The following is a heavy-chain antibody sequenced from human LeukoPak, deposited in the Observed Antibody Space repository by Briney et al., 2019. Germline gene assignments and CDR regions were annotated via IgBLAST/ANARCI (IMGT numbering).Heavy chain of an antibody. V-gene: IGHV3-23*01. CDR1: GFTFSSYA. J-gene: IGHJ4*02. CDR2: ISGSGGST. Sequence: PGGSLRLSCAASGFTFSSYAMSWVRQAPGKGLEWVSAISGSGGSTYYADSVKGRFTISRDNSKNTLYLQMNSLRAEDTAVYYCAKEWAGIVVVPAAPNYWGQGTLVTVSS. D-gene: IGHD2-2*01. CDR3: AKEWAGIVVVPAAPNY.